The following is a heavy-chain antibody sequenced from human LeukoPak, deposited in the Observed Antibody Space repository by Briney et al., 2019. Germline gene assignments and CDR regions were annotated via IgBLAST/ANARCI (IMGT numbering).Heavy chain of an antibody. CDR2: IYHSGST. CDR3: VADSSGLYYFDY. V-gene: IGHV4-59*12. Sequence: SETLSLTCSVSGGSISSYYWSWIRQPPGKGLEWIGYIYHSGSTYYNPSLKSRVTISVDTSKNQFSLKLSSVTAADTAVYYCVADSSGLYYFDYWGQGTLVTVSS. J-gene: IGHJ4*02. D-gene: IGHD6-19*01. CDR1: GGSISSYY.